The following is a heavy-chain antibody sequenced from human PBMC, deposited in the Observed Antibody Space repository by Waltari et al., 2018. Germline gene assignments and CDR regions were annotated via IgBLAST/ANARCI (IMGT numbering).Heavy chain of an antibody. CDR1: GGTITHYY. Sequence: QVQLQESGPGLVKPSETLSLTCTVSGGTITHYYWSLIRQPPGKRLEWIGYISYSGITDYNSPLESRVTMSVDTSRSQFSLKLRSVTDADTATYYCVRGCAGGACYSDTYYSMDVWGKGTTVTVSS. CDR3: VRGCAGGACYSDTYYSMDV. J-gene: IGHJ6*03. D-gene: IGHD2-21*02. V-gene: IGHV4-59*04. CDR2: ISYSGIT.